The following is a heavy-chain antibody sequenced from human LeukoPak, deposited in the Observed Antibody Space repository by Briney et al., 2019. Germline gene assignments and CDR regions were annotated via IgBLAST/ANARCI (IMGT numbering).Heavy chain of an antibody. J-gene: IGHJ4*02. Sequence: SETLSLTCTASGGSISSYYWSWIRQPPGKGLEWIGYIYYSGSTNYNPSLKSRVTISVHTSKNQFSLKLNSVTAADTAVYFCATLVSTRYYFDYWGQGTLVTVSS. CDR1: GGSISSYY. CDR2: IYYSGST. D-gene: IGHD5/OR15-5a*01. V-gene: IGHV4-59*12. CDR3: ATLVSTRYYFDY.